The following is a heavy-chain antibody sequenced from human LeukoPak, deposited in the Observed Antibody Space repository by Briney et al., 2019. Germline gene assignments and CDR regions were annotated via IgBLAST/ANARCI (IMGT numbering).Heavy chain of an antibody. D-gene: IGHD1-26*01. Sequence: SETLSLTCTASGDSVSNDDYFWSWTRQPPGEGLEWIGYIYYSAGTYYNPSLKSRVTMSIDTSRNQFSLRLSSVTAADTAVYSCGRGMRYSGSYVVEYWGQGTLVTVSS. CDR3: GRGMRYSGSYVVEY. J-gene: IGHJ4*02. V-gene: IGHV4-30-4*01. CDR1: GDSVSNDDYF. CDR2: IYYSAGT.